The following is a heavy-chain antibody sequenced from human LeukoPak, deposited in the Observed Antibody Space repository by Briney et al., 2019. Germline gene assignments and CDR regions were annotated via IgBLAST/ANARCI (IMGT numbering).Heavy chain of an antibody. CDR1: GDTFSSYG. CDR2: ISAYNGNT. V-gene: IGHV1-18*01. J-gene: IGHJ4*02. D-gene: IGHD6-13*01. CDR3: ARDVRTAAGFDRDDY. Sequence: GASVKVSCKASGDTFSSYGISWVRQAPGQGLEWMGWISAYNGNTNYAQKLQGRVTMTTDTSTSTAYMGLRSLRSDDTAVYYCARDVRTAAGFDRDDYWGQGTLVTVSS.